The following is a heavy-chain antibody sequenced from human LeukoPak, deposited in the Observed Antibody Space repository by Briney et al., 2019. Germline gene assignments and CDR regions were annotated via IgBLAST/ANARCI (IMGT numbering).Heavy chain of an antibody. D-gene: IGHD3-16*01. J-gene: IGHJ4*02. V-gene: IGHV4-59*01. CDR1: GGSISSYY. CDR3: ARYGLAGFCFDY. Sequence: SETLSLTCTGSGGSISSYYWSWIRQPPGKGREWIGYIYYSGNTNYNPSLKSRITMSLDSSMHQFSLKLNSVTAADTAVYYCARYGLAGFCFDYWGQGTLATVSS. CDR2: IYYSGNT.